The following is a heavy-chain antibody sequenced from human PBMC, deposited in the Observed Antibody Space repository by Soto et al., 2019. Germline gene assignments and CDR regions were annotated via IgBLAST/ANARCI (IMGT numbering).Heavy chain of an antibody. CDR3: ARSVVVVAATNGTWFDP. CDR2: IYYSGST. J-gene: IGHJ5*02. D-gene: IGHD2-15*01. CDR1: GGSISSGGYY. V-gene: IGHV4-31*03. Sequence: SETLSLTCTVSGGSISSGGYYWSWIRQHPGKGLEWIGYIYYSGSTYYNPSLKSRVTISVDTSKNQFSLKLSSVTAADTAVYYCARSVVVVAATNGTWFDPWGQGTLVTVSS.